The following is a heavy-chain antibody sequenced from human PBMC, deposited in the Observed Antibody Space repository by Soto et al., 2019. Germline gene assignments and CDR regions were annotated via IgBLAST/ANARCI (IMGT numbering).Heavy chain of an antibody. V-gene: IGHV3-30*18. CDR3: AKGKSRWLARGEVGDY. Sequence: QVQLVESGGGVVQPGRSLRLSCAASGFTFSSYGMHWVRQAPGKGLEWVAVISYDGSNKYYADSVKGRFTISRDNSKNTLYLQMNSLSAEDTAVYYCAKGKSRWLARGEVGDYWGQGTLVTVSS. J-gene: IGHJ4*02. CDR1: GFTFSSYG. D-gene: IGHD6-19*01. CDR2: ISYDGSNK.